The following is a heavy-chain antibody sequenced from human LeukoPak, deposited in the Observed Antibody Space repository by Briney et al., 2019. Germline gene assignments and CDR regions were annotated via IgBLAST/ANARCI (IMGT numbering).Heavy chain of an antibody. Sequence: PGGSLRLSCAASGFTFSSYGIHWVRLAPGKGLEWVAVISDDGTRKYYADSVQGRFTISGDNSRNTLYLQMNSLRAEDTAVYYCAKDLLSAQYYFDYWGQGTLVTVSS. CDR1: GFTFSSYG. D-gene: IGHD3-10*01. V-gene: IGHV3-30*18. CDR2: ISDDGTRK. J-gene: IGHJ4*02. CDR3: AKDLLSAQYYFDY.